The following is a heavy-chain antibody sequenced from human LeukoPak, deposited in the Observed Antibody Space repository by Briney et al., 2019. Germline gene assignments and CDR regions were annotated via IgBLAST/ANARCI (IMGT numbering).Heavy chain of an antibody. Sequence: ASVKISCKVSGYTFTDYYMHWVQQAPGKGLEWMGLVDPEDGETIYAEKFQGRVTITAGTSTDTAYMELSSLRSEDTAVYYCATVGRWGSRVDYWGQGTLVTVSS. V-gene: IGHV1-69-2*01. CDR1: GYTFTDYY. CDR2: VDPEDGET. CDR3: ATVGRWGSRVDY. D-gene: IGHD7-27*01. J-gene: IGHJ4*02.